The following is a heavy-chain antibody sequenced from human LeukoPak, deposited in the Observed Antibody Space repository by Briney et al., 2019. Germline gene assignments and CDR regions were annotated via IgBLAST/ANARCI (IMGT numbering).Heavy chain of an antibody. CDR2: SNTNTGNP. CDR1: GYTFSTYA. Sequence: ASVKLSCKASGYTFSTYAMKWVRQAPGQGLEWMGWSNTNTGNPTYAQGLTGRFVFSLDTSISTASLQISCLKAEDPAVYYCARVVDYYDGSGLRGWDASDIWGQGTMVTVSS. D-gene: IGHD3-22*01. V-gene: IGHV7-4-1*02. J-gene: IGHJ3*02. CDR3: ARVVDYYDGSGLRGWDASDI.